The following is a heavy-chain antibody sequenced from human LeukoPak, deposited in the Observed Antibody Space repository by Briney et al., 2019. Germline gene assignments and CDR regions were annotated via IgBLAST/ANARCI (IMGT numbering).Heavy chain of an antibody. D-gene: IGHD3-10*01. V-gene: IGHV3-23*01. CDR3: AKVNHYYGSGIYYFDY. J-gene: IGHJ4*02. Sequence: GGSLRLSCAASGFTFSSYAMSWVRQAPGKGLEWVSGISGSGGTKYYADSVKGRFTIPRDNSKNTLYLQMDSLRAEDTAVYYCAKVNHYYGSGIYYFDYWGQGTLVTVSS. CDR2: ISGSGGTK. CDR1: GFTFSSYA.